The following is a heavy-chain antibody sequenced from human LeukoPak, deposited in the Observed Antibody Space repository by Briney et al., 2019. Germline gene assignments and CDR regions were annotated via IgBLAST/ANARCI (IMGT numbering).Heavy chain of an antibody. CDR1: GFTVSSNY. CDR2: IASNTDGGTT. D-gene: IGHD1-7*01. J-gene: IGHJ4*02. V-gene: IGHV3-15*07. CDR3: TTRTTTTIY. Sequence: PGGSLRLSCTASGFTVSSNYMNWVRQAPGKGLEWVGRIASNTDGGTTDYAAPVKGRFTISRDDSKNALYLQMNSLKTEDTALYYCTTRTTTTIYWGQGTLVTVSS.